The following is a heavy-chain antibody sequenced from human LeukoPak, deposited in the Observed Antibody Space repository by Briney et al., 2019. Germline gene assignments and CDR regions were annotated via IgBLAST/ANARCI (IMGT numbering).Heavy chain of an antibody. D-gene: IGHD3-10*01. Sequence: HGESLKISCAASGFTFSSYNMNWVRQSPGKGLEWVSSITSSSNYIYYADSVKGRFTISRDNAKNSLYLQMNSLRAEDTTVYYCARDCWDYGSGSYCGIDYWGQGTLVTVSS. CDR1: GFTFSSYN. V-gene: IGHV3-21*03. CDR2: ITSSSNYI. CDR3: ARDCWDYGSGSYCGIDY. J-gene: IGHJ4*02.